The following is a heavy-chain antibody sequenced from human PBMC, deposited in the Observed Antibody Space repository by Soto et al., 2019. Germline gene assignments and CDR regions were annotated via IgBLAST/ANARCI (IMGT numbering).Heavy chain of an antibody. D-gene: IGHD5-12*01. CDR2: IKGDGSET. CDR1: GFTFSSYA. CDR3: LRGNSGYGNFDY. V-gene: IGHV3-74*01. Sequence: LRLSCAASGFTFSSYAMSWVRQAPGKGLVWVSRIKGDGSETNYADSVKGRFTISRDNAKNTLYLQLNSLRAEDTAVYYCLRGNSGYGNFDYWGQGTRVTVSS. J-gene: IGHJ4*02.